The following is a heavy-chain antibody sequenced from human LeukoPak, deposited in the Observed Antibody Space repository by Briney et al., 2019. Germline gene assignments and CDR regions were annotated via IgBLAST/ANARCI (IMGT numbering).Heavy chain of an antibody. J-gene: IGHJ3*02. CDR1: GGSISSYY. CDR3: ARASVVVTASGSGDAFDI. D-gene: IGHD2-21*02. CDR2: IYYSGST. Sequence: SETLSLTCTVSGGSISSYYWSWIRQPPGKGLEWIGYIYYSGSTNYNPPLKSRVTISVDTSKNQFSLKLSSVTAADTAVYYCARASVVVTASGSGDAFDIWGQGTMVTVSS. V-gene: IGHV4-59*01.